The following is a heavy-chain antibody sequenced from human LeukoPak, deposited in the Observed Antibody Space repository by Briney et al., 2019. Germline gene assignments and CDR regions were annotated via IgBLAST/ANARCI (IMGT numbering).Heavy chain of an antibody. D-gene: IGHD1-7*01. CDR1: GYTFTDYY. CDR3: GRVIGELPATDAFDI. J-gene: IGHJ3*02. V-gene: IGHV1-2*02. CDR2: INPNSGGT. Sequence: GASVPVSCMDSGYTFTDYYMHWVRQAPGQGLEWMGWINPNSGGTNYEPKFQGGGTITRDPSISTAYMELSRLRSGDPAVCYRGRVIGELPATDAFDIWGKGTMVTVS.